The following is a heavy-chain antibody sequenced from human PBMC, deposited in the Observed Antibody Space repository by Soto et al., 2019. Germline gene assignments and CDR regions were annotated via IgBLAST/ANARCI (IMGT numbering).Heavy chain of an antibody. Sequence: SETLSLTCAVYGGSFSGYYWSWIRQPPGKGLEWIGEINHSGSTNYNPSLKSRVTISVDTSKNQFSLKLSSVTAADTAVYYCAREDREPPYSSWSGYSYDAFDIWGQGTMVTVSS. V-gene: IGHV4-34*01. CDR2: INHSGST. CDR1: GGSFSGYY. D-gene: IGHD3-3*01. CDR3: AREDREPPYSSWSGYSYDAFDI. J-gene: IGHJ3*02.